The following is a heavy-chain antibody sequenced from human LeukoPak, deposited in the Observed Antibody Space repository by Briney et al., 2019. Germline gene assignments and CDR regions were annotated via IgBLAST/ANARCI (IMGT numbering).Heavy chain of an antibody. Sequence: GGSLRLSCAASGLIVSDNYMTWVRQAPGKGLEWVSLIKSGGDTAYPDSVKGRFTISRDNSKNTLYLQLNSLRVEEAGVYYCADPAAEGYHRYYMDVWGKGTTVSVYS. CDR2: IKSGGDT. CDR1: GLIVSDNY. V-gene: IGHV3-66*02. J-gene: IGHJ6*03. D-gene: IGHD5-12*01. CDR3: ADPAAEGYHRYYMDV.